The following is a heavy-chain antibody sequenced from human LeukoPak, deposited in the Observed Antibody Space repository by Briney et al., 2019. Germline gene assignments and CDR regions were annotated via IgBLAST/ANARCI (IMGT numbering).Heavy chain of an antibody. CDR2: ISGSGGNT. D-gene: IGHD3-3*01. V-gene: IGHV3-23*01. J-gene: IGHJ3*02. Sequence: GGSLRLSCAVSGFTVSSNYISWARQAPGKGLEWVSAISGSGGNTYYADSVKGRFTISRDNSKNTLYLQMNSLRAEDTAVYYCAKDSTRKLNFGVVIMKNAFDIWGQGTMVTVSS. CDR1: GFTVSSNY. CDR3: AKDSTRKLNFGVVIMKNAFDI.